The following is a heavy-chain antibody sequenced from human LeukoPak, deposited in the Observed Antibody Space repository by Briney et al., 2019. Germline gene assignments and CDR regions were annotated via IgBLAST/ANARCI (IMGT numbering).Heavy chain of an antibody. CDR3: AKDSDFWSGSHIDY. J-gene: IGHJ4*02. V-gene: IGHV3-9*01. Sequence: GRSLRLSCAASGFTFDDYAMHWVRQAPGKGLEWVSGISWNSGSIGYADSVKGRFTISRDNAKNSLYLQMNSLRAEDTAVYYCAKDSDFWSGSHIDYWGQGTLVTVSS. D-gene: IGHD3-3*01. CDR1: GFTFDDYA. CDR2: ISWNSGSI.